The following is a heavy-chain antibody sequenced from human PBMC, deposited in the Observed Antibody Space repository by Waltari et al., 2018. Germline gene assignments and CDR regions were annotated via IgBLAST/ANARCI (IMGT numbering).Heavy chain of an antibody. Sequence: QVQLVQSGSELKNPGASVKISCRTSGSIFTAHVMHWVRQAPTQGLQWMGWINTNTRNPTYAKDFTGRFVFSLDKSVDTAYLEISSLQSEDTAIYFCARDPKYCSGGTCKAWFDSWGQGTLVSVSS. V-gene: IGHV7-4-1*02. J-gene: IGHJ5*01. D-gene: IGHD2-15*01. CDR3: ARDPKYCSGGTCKAWFDS. CDR1: GSIFTAHV. CDR2: INTNTRNP.